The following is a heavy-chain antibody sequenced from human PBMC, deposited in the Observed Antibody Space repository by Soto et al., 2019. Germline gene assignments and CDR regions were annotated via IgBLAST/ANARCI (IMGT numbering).Heavy chain of an antibody. CDR3: ARDIRIDNLLTNPLGYYYMDV. D-gene: IGHD1-26*01. J-gene: IGHJ6*03. CDR1: GFTFSSYS. CDR2: ISSSSSTI. V-gene: IGHV3-48*01. Sequence: GGSLRLSCAASGFTFSSYSMNWVRQAPGKGLEWVSYISSSSSTIYYADSVKGRFTISRDNAKNSLYLQMNSLRAEDTAVYYCARDIRIDNLLTNPLGYYYMDVWGKGTTVTVSS.